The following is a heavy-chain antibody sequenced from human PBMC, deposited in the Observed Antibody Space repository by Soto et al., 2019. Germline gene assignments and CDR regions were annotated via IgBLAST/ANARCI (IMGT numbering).Heavy chain of an antibody. CDR1: GFTFSSYG. Sequence: GGSLRLSCAASGFTFSSYGMHWVRQAPGKGLEWVAVISYDGSNKYYADSVKGRFTISRDNSKNTLYLQMNSLRAEDTAVYYCAKTSAVAGTRPRAFDIWGQGTMVTVSS. CDR2: ISYDGSNK. J-gene: IGHJ3*02. D-gene: IGHD6-19*01. V-gene: IGHV3-30*18. CDR3: AKTSAVAGTRPRAFDI.